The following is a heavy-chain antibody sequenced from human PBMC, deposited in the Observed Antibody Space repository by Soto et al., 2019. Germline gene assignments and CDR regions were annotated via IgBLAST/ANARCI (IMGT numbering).Heavy chain of an antibody. CDR3: ASPYCSSTSCYSGSQFDY. CDR1: GGTFSSYA. D-gene: IGHD2-2*02. J-gene: IGHJ4*02. V-gene: IGHV1-69*13. Sequence: AASVKVSCKASGGTFSSYAISWVRQAPGQGLEWMGGIIPIFGTANYAQKFQGRVTITADESTSTAYMELSSLRSEDTAVYNCASPYCSSTSCYSGSQFDYWGQGTLVTVSS. CDR2: IIPIFGTA.